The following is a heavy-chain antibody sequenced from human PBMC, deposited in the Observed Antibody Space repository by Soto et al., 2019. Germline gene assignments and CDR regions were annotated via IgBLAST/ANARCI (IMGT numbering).Heavy chain of an antibody. CDR3: ARSIDP. Sequence: PSETLSLTCAVSGGSISSGGYSWSWIRQPPGKGLEWIGYIYHSGSTYYNPSLKSRATISVDRSKNQFSLKLSSVTAADTAVYYCARSIDPWGQGTLVTVSS. CDR1: GGSISSGGYS. V-gene: IGHV4-30-2*01. CDR2: IYHSGST. J-gene: IGHJ5*02.